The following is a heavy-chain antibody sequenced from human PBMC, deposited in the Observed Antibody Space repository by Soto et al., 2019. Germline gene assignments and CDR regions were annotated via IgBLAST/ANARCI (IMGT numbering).Heavy chain of an antibody. J-gene: IGHJ6*03. D-gene: IGHD7-27*01. V-gene: IGHV1-69*08. CDR1: GGTFSSYT. CDR2: IIPILGIA. CDR3: ARENNLGPHYYMDV. Sequence: QVQLVQSGAEVKKPGSSVKVSCKASGGTFSSYTISWVRQAPGQGLEWMGRIIPILGIANYAQKFQGRVTITAEKSTSTAYMELSSLRSEDTAVYYCARENNLGPHYYMDVWGKGTTVTVSS.